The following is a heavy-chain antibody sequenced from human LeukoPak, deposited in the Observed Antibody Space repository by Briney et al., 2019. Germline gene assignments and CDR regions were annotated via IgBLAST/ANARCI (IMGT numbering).Heavy chain of an antibody. Sequence: GGSLRLSCAASGFTVSSNYMSWVRQAPGKGLEWVSSISSSSSYIYYADSVKGRFTISRDNAKNTLYLQMNSLRAEDTAVYYCARDQRWLQLIPCLPDYWGQGTLVTVSS. CDR2: ISSSSSYI. CDR1: GFTVSSNY. V-gene: IGHV3-21*01. CDR3: ARDQRWLQLIPCLPDY. J-gene: IGHJ4*02. D-gene: IGHD5-24*01.